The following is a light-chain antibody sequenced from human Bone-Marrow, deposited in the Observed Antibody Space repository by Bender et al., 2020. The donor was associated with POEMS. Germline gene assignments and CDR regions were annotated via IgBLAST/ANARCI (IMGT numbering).Light chain of an antibody. V-gene: IGLV1-44*01. CDR3: AAWEDSLNGWV. J-gene: IGLJ3*02. CDR2: INN. CDR1: SSNIGTNP. Sequence: QSVLTQPPSASGTPGQRVTISCSGSSSNIGTNPVNWYQQLPGTAPKLLIYINNQRPSGVPDRFSGSKSGTSASLAICGLQSEDEADYYCAAWEDSLNGWVFGGGTKLTVL.